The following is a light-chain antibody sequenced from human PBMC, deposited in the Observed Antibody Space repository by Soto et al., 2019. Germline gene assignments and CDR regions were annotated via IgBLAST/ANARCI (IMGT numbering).Light chain of an antibody. J-gene: IGKJ2*01. CDR1: QGVSSN. CDR3: QQYNSWPPIT. CDR2: SAS. V-gene: IGKV3-15*01. Sequence: ETVMTQSPATLSVSPGERATLSCRASQGVSSNLAWYQQKPGQAPRLLIYSASTRATGIPARFSGSGSGTEFTLTISSLQSEDFAVYYCQQYNSWPPITFGQGTKLEIK.